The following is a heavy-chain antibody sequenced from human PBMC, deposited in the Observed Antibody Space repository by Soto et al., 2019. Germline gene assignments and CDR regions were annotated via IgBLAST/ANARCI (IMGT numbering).Heavy chain of an antibody. J-gene: IGHJ4*02. D-gene: IGHD2-21*02. CDR1: GGSISSGDYY. Sequence: SETLSLTCTVSGGSISSGDYYWSWIRQPPGKGLEWIGYIYYSGSTYYNPSLKSRVTISVDTSKNQFSLKLSSVTAADTAVYYCARLASYCGGDCYSPLFDYWGQGTLVTVSS. V-gene: IGHV4-30-4*01. CDR2: IYYSGST. CDR3: ARLASYCGGDCYSPLFDY.